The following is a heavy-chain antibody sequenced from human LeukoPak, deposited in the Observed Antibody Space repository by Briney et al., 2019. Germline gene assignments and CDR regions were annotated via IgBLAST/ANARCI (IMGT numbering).Heavy chain of an antibody. J-gene: IGHJ5*02. CDR1: GGTFSSYA. Sequence: SVKVSCKASGGTFSSYAISWVRQAPGQGLEWMGRIIPILGIANYAQKFQGRVTITADKSTSTAYMELSSLRSEDTAVYYCARGIDYRANWFDPWGQGTLVTVSS. CDR3: ARGIDYRANWFDP. V-gene: IGHV1-69*04. D-gene: IGHD4-11*01. CDR2: IIPILGIA.